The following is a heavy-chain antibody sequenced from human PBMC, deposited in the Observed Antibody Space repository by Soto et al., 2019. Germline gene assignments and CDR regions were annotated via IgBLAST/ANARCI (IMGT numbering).Heavy chain of an antibody. D-gene: IGHD1-26*01. J-gene: IGHJ6*02. CDR2: IRSKAYGGTT. CDR3: TSSGKSGSYPHYYYYYGMDV. V-gene: IGHV3-49*04. CDR1: GFTFGDYA. Sequence: GESLKISCTASGFTFGDYAMSWVRQAPGKGLEWVGFIRSKAYGGTTEYAASVKGRFTISRDDSKSIAYLQMNSLKTEDTAVYYCTSSGKSGSYPHYYYYYGMDVWGQGTTVTVSS.